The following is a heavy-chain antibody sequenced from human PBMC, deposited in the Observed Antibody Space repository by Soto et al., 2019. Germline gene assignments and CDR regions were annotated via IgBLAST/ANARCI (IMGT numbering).Heavy chain of an antibody. Sequence: SETLSLTCAVSGGSISSSNWWSCVRQPPGKGLEWIREIYHSGSTNYNPSLKSRVTISVDKSKNQFSLKLSSVTAADTAVYYCARDRAAAGHFFDYWGQGTLVTVSS. J-gene: IGHJ4*02. CDR1: GGSISSSNW. V-gene: IGHV4-4*02. D-gene: IGHD6-13*01. CDR3: ARDRAAAGHFFDY. CDR2: IYHSGST.